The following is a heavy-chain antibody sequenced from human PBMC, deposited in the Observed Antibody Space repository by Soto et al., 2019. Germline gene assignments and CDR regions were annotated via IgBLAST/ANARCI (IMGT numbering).Heavy chain of an antibody. V-gene: IGHV3-21*01. CDR1: GFTFSSYS. D-gene: IGHD3-9*01. Sequence: PGGSLRLSCAASGFTFSSYSMNWVRQAPGKGLEWVSSISSSSSYIYYADSVKGRFTISRDNAKNSLYLQMNSLRAEDTAVYYCARDGGSDFDWLLGSFDYWGQGTLVTVSS. CDR3: ARDGGSDFDWLLGSFDY. CDR2: ISSSSSYI. J-gene: IGHJ4*02.